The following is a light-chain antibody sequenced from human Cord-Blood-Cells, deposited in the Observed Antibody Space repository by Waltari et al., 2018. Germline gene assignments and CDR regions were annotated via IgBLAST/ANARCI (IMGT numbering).Light chain of an antibody. CDR1: QRVSSY. Sequence: EMVLTQSPDTPPLSPGDRATPSCRARQRVSSYLTWYQQKPGNAPRLLIYDASSRPTGIPARFSGSGSGTDFTLTISSLEPEDFAVYYCQQRSNWVFTFGPGTKVDIK. CDR2: DAS. V-gene: IGKV3-11*01. J-gene: IGKJ3*01. CDR3: QQRSNWVFT.